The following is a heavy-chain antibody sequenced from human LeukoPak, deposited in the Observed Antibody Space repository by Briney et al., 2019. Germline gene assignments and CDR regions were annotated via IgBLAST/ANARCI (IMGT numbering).Heavy chain of an antibody. CDR1: GYTFISYG. J-gene: IGHJ2*01. D-gene: IGHD2-21*02. V-gene: IGHV1-18*01. CDR2: ISGYNGNT. Sequence: ASVKLSCKASGYTFISYGISWVRQAPGQGLEWMGWISGYNGNTSYAQNLQGRVTMPTNTSTSTAYMELRSLRSDDTAVYYCARGLGVVTAQSEQPKPRYFDLWGRGTQVTVSS. CDR3: ARGLGVVTAQSEQPKPRYFDL.